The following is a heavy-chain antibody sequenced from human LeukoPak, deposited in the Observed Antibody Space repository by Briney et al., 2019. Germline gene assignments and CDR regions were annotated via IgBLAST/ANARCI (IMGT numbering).Heavy chain of an antibody. CDR3: AKDPPRRGYSASPQEN. D-gene: IGHD5-12*01. V-gene: IGHV3-23*01. CDR2: ISGSGGSI. Sequence: GGSLGLSCAASGFTFSSYAMSWVRQAPGKGLEWVSAISGSGGSIYYADSVKGRFTISRDNSKNTLYLQMNSLRAEDTAVYYCAKDPPRRGYSASPQENWGQGILVTVSS. CDR1: GFTFSSYA. J-gene: IGHJ4*02.